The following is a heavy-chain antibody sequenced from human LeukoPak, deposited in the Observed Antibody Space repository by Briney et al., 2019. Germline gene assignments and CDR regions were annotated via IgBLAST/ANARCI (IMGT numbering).Heavy chain of an antibody. D-gene: IGHD4-23*01. CDR2: INSDGSST. J-gene: IGHJ4*02. V-gene: IGHV3-74*01. CDR3: AGVTVVMDPFHFDY. CDR1: GFTFSSYW. Sequence: GGSLRLSCAASGFTFSSYWMHWVRQAPGKGLVWVSRINSDGSSTSYADSVKGRFTISRDNAKNTLYPQMNSLRAEDTAVYYCAGVTVVMDPFHFDYWGQGTLVTVSS.